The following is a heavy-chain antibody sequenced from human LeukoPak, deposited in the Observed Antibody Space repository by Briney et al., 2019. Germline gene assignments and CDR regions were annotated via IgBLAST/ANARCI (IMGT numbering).Heavy chain of an antibody. CDR3: ASWSAYYIDY. CDR1: GFTFSSYA. D-gene: IGHD3-3*01. V-gene: IGHV3-23*01. Sequence: GSLRLSCAASGFTFSSYAMSWVRQAPGKGLEWVSAISGSGGSTYYADSVKGRFTISRDNSKNTRYLQMNSLRAEDTAVYFCASWSAYYIDYWGQGTLVTVSS. CDR2: ISGSGGST. J-gene: IGHJ4*02.